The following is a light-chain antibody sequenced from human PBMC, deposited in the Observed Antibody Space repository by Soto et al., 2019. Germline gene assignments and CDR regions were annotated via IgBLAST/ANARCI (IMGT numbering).Light chain of an antibody. CDR3: QQYNSYSPGVT. Sequence: DIQMTQSPSTLSASVGDRVTITCRASQSISSWLAWYQQKPGKAPKLLIYDASSLESGVPSRFSGSGSGTEFTLTISSLQPDDFGTYYCQQYNSYSPGVTFGGGTEVEIK. V-gene: IGKV1-5*01. CDR1: QSISSW. J-gene: IGKJ4*01. CDR2: DAS.